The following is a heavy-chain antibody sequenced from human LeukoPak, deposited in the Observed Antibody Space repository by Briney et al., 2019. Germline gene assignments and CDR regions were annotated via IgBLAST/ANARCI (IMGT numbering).Heavy chain of an antibody. J-gene: IGHJ4*02. CDR3: ARDSSYYYGSGSYTRYFDY. D-gene: IGHD3-10*01. V-gene: IGHV4-59*01. Sequence: SETLSLTCAVSGGSITSYYWSWIRQVPGKGLEWIGYVYYSGTTNYNPSLKSRLTISVDTSKNQFSLTLTSVTAADTAVYYCARDSSYYYGSGSYTRYFDYWGQGTLVTVSS. CDR2: VYYSGTT. CDR1: GGSITSYY.